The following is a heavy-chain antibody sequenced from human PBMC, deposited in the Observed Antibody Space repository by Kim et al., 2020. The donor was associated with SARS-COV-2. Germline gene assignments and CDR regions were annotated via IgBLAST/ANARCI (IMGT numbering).Heavy chain of an antibody. CDR2: IGTAGDT. J-gene: IGHJ6*02. Sequence: GGSLRLSCAASGFTFSSYDMHWVRQATGKGLEWVSAIGTAGDTYYPGSVKGRFTISRENAKNSLYLKMNSLRAGDTAVYYCARMAYYYGSGSYSGAYYYYGMDVWGQGTKGTVSS. D-gene: IGHD3-10*01. V-gene: IGHV3-13*01. CDR3: ARMAYYYGSGSYSGAYYYYGMDV. CDR1: GFTFSSYD.